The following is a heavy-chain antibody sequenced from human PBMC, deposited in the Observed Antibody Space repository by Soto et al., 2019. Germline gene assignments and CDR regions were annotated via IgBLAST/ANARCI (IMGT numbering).Heavy chain of an antibody. CDR2: ISYDGSNK. V-gene: IGHV3-30-3*01. D-gene: IGHD4-17*01. CDR3: ARDLGNNYGPFAY. J-gene: IGHJ4*02. CDR1: GFTFSNYA. Sequence: GGSLRLSCVASGFTFSNYAMNWVRQAPGKGLEGVAVISYDGSNKYYADSVKGRTTIPRDNSRNPLYLQMNTLRAEDTAMYYCARDLGNNYGPFAYWGQGPLVTVPS.